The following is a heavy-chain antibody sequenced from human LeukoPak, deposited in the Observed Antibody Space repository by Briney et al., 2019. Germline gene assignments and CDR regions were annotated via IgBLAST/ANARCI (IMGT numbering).Heavy chain of an antibody. J-gene: IGHJ4*02. Sequence: PGGSLRLSCAASGFTFSSSAIHWVRQAPGKGLEYVSGISSKGGSTYNAASVKGRFTISRDNSKNTVYLQMSSLRPEDTALYYCVKRTGLYFDYWGQGTLVTVPS. V-gene: IGHV3-64D*09. CDR2: ISSKGGST. CDR1: GFTFSSSA. CDR3: VKRTGLYFDY. D-gene: IGHD1-1*01.